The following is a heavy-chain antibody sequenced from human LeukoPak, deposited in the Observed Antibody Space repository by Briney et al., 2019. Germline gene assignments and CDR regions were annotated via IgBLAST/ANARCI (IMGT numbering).Heavy chain of an antibody. J-gene: IGHJ3*02. D-gene: IGHD6-19*01. CDR3: AGGSSEDAFDI. V-gene: IGHV1-18*01. CDR1: GYTFTSYG. CDR2: ISAYNGNT. Sequence: ASVKVSCKASGYTFTSYGISWVRQAPGQGLEWMGWISAYNGNTNYAQKFQGRVTITADESTSTAYMELSSLRSEDTAVYYCAGGSSEDAFDIWGQGTMVTVSS.